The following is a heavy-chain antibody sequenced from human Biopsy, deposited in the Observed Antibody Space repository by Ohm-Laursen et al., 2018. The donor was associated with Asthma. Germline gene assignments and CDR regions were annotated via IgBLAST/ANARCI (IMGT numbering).Heavy chain of an antibody. D-gene: IGHD5-24*01. CDR1: GFTFDDYG. Sequence: SLRLSCAAPGFTFDDYGMHWVRQAPGKGLEWVSAISGSGGSTYYADSVKGRFTISRDNSKNTLYLQMNSLRAEDTAVYYCAKESRRDGYNRRNYYFDYWGQGTLVTVSS. V-gene: IGHV3-23*01. CDR3: AKESRRDGYNRRNYYFDY. J-gene: IGHJ4*02. CDR2: ISGSGGST.